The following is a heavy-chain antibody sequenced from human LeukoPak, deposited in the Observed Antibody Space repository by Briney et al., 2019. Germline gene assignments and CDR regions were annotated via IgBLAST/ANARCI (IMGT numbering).Heavy chain of an antibody. J-gene: IGHJ4*02. Sequence: GGSLRLSCAASGFTFSDYYMSWIRQAPGKGLEWVSYISSSGSMISDADSVKGRFTISRDNAKKSLYLQMNSLRAEDTAVYYCAYGWQWTYYFDYWGQGTLVTVSS. CDR2: ISSSGSMI. CDR3: AYGWQWTYYFDY. CDR1: GFTFSDYY. V-gene: IGHV3-11*04. D-gene: IGHD6-19*01.